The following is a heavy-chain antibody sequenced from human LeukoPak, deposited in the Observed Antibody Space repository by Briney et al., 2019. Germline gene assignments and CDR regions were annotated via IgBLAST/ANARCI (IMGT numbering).Heavy chain of an antibody. Sequence: GVSLRLSCAASGFTFSRYGMHWVRQAPGKGLEWVAVISYDGSNKYYADSVKGRFTISRDNSKNTLYLQMNSLRAEDTAVYYCAKENYRYCSSTSCSAGFDYWGQGTLVTVSS. V-gene: IGHV3-30*18. D-gene: IGHD2-2*01. CDR3: AKENYRYCSSTSCSAGFDY. CDR2: ISYDGSNK. J-gene: IGHJ4*02. CDR1: GFTFSRYG.